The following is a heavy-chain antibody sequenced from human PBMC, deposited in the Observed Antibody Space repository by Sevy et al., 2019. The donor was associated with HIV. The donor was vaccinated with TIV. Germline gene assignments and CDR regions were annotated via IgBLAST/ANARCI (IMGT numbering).Heavy chain of an antibody. V-gene: IGHV1-2*02. D-gene: IGHD3-10*01. CDR1: GYTFTGYY. Sequence: ASVKVSCKASGYTFTGYYMHWVRQAPGQGLEWMGWINPNSGGTNYAQKFQGRVTMTRDTSISTAYMELSRLRSDDTAAYYCARAGITMVRGDKYGMDVWGQGTTVTVSS. J-gene: IGHJ6*02. CDR3: ARAGITMVRGDKYGMDV. CDR2: INPNSGGT.